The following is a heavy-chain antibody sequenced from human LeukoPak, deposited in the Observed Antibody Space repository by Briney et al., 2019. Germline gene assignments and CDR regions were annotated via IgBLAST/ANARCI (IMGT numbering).Heavy chain of an antibody. CDR2: ISYDGSNK. CDR1: GFTFNSYG. D-gene: IGHD1-26*01. J-gene: IGHJ2*01. CDR3: AKEKEGGYFDL. Sequence: GGSLRLSCAASGFTFNSYGMHWVRQAPGKGLEWVAVISYDGSNKYYADSVKGRFTISRDNSKNTLYLQMNSLRAEDTAVYYCAKEKEGGYFDLWGRGTLVTVSS. V-gene: IGHV3-30*18.